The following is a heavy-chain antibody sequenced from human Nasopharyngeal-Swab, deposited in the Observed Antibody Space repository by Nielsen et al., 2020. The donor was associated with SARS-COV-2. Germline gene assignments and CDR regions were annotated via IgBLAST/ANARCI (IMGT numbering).Heavy chain of an antibody. CDR3: ARGGPPGHYYHYYGLDV. V-gene: IGHV4-34*01. CDR2: ISHSGTS. D-gene: IGHD1-14*01. J-gene: IGHJ6*02. Sequence: VRQMPGKGLAWIGEISHSGTSKYNPALKSRVTISVDTSKNQVSLKLRSVTAADRGVYYCARGGPPGHYYHYYGLDVWGQGTTVTVSS.